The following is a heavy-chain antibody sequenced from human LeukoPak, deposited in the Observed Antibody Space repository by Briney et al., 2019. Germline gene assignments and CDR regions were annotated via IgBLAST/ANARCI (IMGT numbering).Heavy chain of an antibody. V-gene: IGHV3-48*01. CDR3: ARDVRSLMDV. Sequence: GRSLRLSCTASGFTFRNYGMQWVRQAPGKGLEWVSYISGGSDTMYYADSVKGRFTISRDNAKNSLYLQMNSLRAEDTAVYYCARDVRSLMDVWGQGTTVTVSS. D-gene: IGHD3-10*02. CDR1: GFTFRNYG. J-gene: IGHJ6*02. CDR2: ISGGSDTM.